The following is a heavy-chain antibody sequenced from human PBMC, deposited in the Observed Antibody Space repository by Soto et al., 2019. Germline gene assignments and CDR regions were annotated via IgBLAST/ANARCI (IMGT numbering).Heavy chain of an antibody. Sequence: GGSLRLSCAASGFTVTTNYMSWVRQPLGKGLEWVSVVYSGGSTYYADSVKGRFTVSRDNSKNTLYLQMNSLRAEDTAVYYCARDFSGKNDAFDIWGQGTVVAVSS. CDR2: VYSGGST. D-gene: IGHD3-10*01. CDR1: GFTVTTNY. J-gene: IGHJ3*02. V-gene: IGHV3-66*01. CDR3: ARDFSGKNDAFDI.